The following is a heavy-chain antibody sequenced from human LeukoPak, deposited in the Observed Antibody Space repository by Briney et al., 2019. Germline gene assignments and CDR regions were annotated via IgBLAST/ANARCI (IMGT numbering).Heavy chain of an antibody. CDR3: ARDCSGGSCYYSHYYYYGMDV. CDR2: ISAYNGNT. CDR1: GHTFTSYG. Sequence: ASVKVSCKASGHTFTSYGISWVRQAPGQGLEWMGWISAYNGNTNYAQKLQGRVTMTTDTSTSTAYMELRSLRSDDTAVYYCARDCSGGSCYYSHYYYYGMDVWGQGTTVTVSS. D-gene: IGHD2-15*01. V-gene: IGHV1-18*01. J-gene: IGHJ6*02.